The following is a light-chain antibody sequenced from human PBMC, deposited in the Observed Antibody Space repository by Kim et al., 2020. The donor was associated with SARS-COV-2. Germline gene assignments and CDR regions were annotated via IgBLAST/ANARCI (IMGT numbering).Light chain of an antibody. CDR1: SSDVGGYNF. V-gene: IGLV2-14*01. J-gene: IGLJ1*01. CDR3: SSYTSSNSYV. Sequence: QSALTQRASVSGSPGQSITISCTGTSSDVGGYNFVSWYQQHPGKAPKLMIYDVSRRPSGVSNRFSGSKSGNTASLTISGLQAEDEADYYCSSYTSSNSYVFGTGTKVTVL. CDR2: DVS.